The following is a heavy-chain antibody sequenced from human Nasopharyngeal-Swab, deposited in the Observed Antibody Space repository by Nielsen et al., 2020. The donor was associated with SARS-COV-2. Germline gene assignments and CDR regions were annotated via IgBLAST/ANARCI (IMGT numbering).Heavy chain of an antibody. D-gene: IGHD5-18*01. J-gene: IGHJ4*02. CDR1: GYSFTSHW. Sequence: GGSLRLSCKGSGYSFTSHWISWVRQMPGKGLEWMGRIDPSDSYTNYSPSFQGHVTISADKSISTAYLQWSSLKASDTAMYYCARVKDTAMVKFLDYWGQGTLVTVSS. CDR3: ARVKDTAMVKFLDY. V-gene: IGHV5-10-1*01. CDR2: IDPSDSYT.